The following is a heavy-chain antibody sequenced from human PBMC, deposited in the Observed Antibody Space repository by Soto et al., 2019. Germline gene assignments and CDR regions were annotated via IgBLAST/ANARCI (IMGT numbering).Heavy chain of an antibody. D-gene: IGHD2-2*02. CDR1: GFTFSSYD. J-gene: IGHJ4*02. Sequence: LRLSCAASGFTFSSYDMHWVRQATGKGLEWVSAIGTAGDTYYPGSVKGRFTISRENAKNSLYLQMNSLRAGDTAVYYCARDPSYYCSSTSCYRGGGFDYWGQGTLVTVSS. V-gene: IGHV3-13*01. CDR2: IGTAGDT. CDR3: ARDPSYYCSSTSCYRGGGFDY.